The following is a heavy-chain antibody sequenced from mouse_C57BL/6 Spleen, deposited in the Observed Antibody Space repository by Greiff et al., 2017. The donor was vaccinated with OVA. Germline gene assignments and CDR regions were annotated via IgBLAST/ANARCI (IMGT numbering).Heavy chain of an antibody. D-gene: IGHD3-3*01. CDR3: ARLRAGKEGDAMDY. J-gene: IGHJ4*01. Sequence: VQLQQSGPELVKPGASVKMSCKASGYTFTDYNMHWVKQSHGKSLEWIGYINPNNGGTSYNQKFKGKATLTVNKSSSTAYMELRSLTSEDSAVYYCARLRAGKEGDAMDYWGQGTSVTVSS. V-gene: IGHV1-22*01. CDR1: GYTFTDYN. CDR2: INPNNGGT.